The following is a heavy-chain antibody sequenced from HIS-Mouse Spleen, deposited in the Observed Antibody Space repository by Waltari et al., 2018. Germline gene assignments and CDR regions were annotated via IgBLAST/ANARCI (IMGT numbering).Heavy chain of an antibody. Sequence: QVQLQQWGAGLLKPSETLSLTCAVYGGSFSGYYWSWIRQPPGKGLEWIGEINHRGSTNHNPSLKSRVTISVDTSKNQFSLKLSSVTAADTAVYYCARGRGREDYDSSGYYWYFDLWGRGTLVTVSS. CDR1: GGSFSGYY. D-gene: IGHD3-22*01. CDR3: ARGRGREDYDSSGYYWYFDL. V-gene: IGHV4-34*01. CDR2: INHRGST. J-gene: IGHJ2*01.